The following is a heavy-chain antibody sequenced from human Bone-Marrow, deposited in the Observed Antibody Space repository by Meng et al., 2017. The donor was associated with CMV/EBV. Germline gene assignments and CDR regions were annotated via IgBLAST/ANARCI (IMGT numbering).Heavy chain of an antibody. J-gene: IGHJ4*02. D-gene: IGHD3-3*01. V-gene: IGHV4-39*07. CDR1: GGSISSSSYY. Sequence: SETLSLTCTVSGGSISSSSYYWGWIRQPPGKGLEWIGSIYYSGSTYYNPSLKSRVTISVDTSKNQFSLKLSSVTAADTAVYYCARGYASGYPFWGQGTLVTVYS. CDR2: IYYSGST. CDR3: ARGYASGYPF.